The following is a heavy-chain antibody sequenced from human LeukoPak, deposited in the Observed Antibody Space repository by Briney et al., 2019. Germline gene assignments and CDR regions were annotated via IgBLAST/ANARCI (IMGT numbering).Heavy chain of an antibody. CDR1: GGSFSGYY. J-gene: IGHJ4*02. Sequence: SETLSLTCAVYGGSFSGYYWSWIRQPPGKGLEWIGEINHSGSTNYNPSLKSRVTISVDTSKNQFSLKLSSVTAADTAVYYCARGGEGNYGSGRRGPGIDYWGQGTLATVSS. V-gene: IGHV4-34*01. CDR3: ARGGEGNYGSGRRGPGIDY. D-gene: IGHD3-10*01. CDR2: INHSGST.